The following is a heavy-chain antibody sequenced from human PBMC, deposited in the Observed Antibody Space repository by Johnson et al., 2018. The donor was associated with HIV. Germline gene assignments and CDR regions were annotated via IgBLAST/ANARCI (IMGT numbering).Heavy chain of an antibody. J-gene: IGHJ3*02. V-gene: IGHV3-7*03. D-gene: IGHD3-22*01. Sequence: VQLVESGGGLVQPGRSLRLSCTASGFTFSSYWMSWVRQAPGKGLEWVANIKQDGSENYYVDSVKGRFTISRDNAKNSLYLQMNSLRAEDTAVYYCAKDPGPYYYDSSGPNADGAFDIWGQGTMVTVSS. CDR2: IKQDGSEN. CDR1: GFTFSSYW. CDR3: AKDPGPYYYDSSGPNADGAFDI.